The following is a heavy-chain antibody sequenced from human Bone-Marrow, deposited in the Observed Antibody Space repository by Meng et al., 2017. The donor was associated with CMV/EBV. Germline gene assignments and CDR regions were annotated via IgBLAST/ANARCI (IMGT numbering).Heavy chain of an antibody. V-gene: IGHV3-74*01. CDR2: INSDGSST. CDR1: GFTFSSYW. Sequence: GESLKISCAASGFTFSSYWMHWVRQAPGKGLVWVSRINSDGSSTSYADSVKGRFTISRDNAKNSLYLQMNSLRAEDTAVYYCARSPQTFYGMDVWGQGTTVTVSS. J-gene: IGHJ6*02. CDR3: ARSPQTFYGMDV.